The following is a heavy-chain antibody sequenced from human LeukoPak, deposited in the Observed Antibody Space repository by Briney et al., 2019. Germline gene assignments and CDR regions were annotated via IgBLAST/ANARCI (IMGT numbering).Heavy chain of an antibody. CDR1: GYTLTELS. CDR2: FDPEDGET. D-gene: IGHD3-22*01. V-gene: IGHV1-24*01. Sequence: ASVKVSCKVSGYTLTELSMHWVRRAPGKGLEWMGGFDPEDGETIYAQKFQGRVTMTEDTSTDTAYMELSSLRSEDTAVYYCATEGITMITFDYWGQGTLVTVSS. CDR3: ATEGITMITFDY. J-gene: IGHJ4*02.